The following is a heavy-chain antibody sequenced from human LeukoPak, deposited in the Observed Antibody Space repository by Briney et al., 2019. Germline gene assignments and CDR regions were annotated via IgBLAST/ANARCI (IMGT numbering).Heavy chain of an antibody. CDR3: AKTPKRYCTSASCQGYFDY. Sequence: PGGSLRLSCAASGFTFSTYGIHWVRQAPGKGLEWLAIIWYDGNHKYYVDSVKGRFTISRDNSKNTLYLQMDSLRAEDTAVYYCAKTPKRYCTSASCQGYFDYWGQGTMVTVSS. D-gene: IGHD2-2*01. J-gene: IGHJ4*02. CDR2: IWYDGNHK. CDR1: GFTFSTYG. V-gene: IGHV3-33*06.